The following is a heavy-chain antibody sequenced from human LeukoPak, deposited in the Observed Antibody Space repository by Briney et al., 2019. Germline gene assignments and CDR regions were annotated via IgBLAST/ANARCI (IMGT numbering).Heavy chain of an antibody. J-gene: IGHJ3*02. Sequence: PGGSLRLSCAASGFTFSSYWMHWVRQAPGKGLVWVSAISSYGHSHSTYYADSVKGRFTISRDNSKNTLYLQMNSLIAEDTAVYYCAKDLKVGSIYPGTFDIWGQGTMVTVSS. V-gene: IGHV3-23*01. D-gene: IGHD1-26*01. CDR2: ISSYGHSHST. CDR1: GFTFSSYW. CDR3: AKDLKVGSIYPGTFDI.